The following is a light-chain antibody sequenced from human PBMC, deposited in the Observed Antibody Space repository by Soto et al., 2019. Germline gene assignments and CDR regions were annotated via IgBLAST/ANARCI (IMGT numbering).Light chain of an antibody. J-gene: IGKJ1*01. V-gene: IGKV3-20*01. CDR1: QSVTSSY. CDR3: QQYGTLPRT. Sequence: EIVLTQSPGTLSVSPGERATLSCRASQSVTSSYLSWYQQKPGQAPRLLIYDASSRHAGIPDRFSGSGSGTDFTLTISRLEVEDFAVYYCQQYGTLPRTFGQGTKVEIK. CDR2: DAS.